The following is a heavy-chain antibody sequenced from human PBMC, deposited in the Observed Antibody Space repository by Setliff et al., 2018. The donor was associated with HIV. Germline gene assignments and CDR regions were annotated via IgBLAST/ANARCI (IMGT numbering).Heavy chain of an antibody. J-gene: IGHJ4*03. Sequence: SVKVSCKASGGTLSNYAVNWVRQAPGGGLEWMGEIIPMFHRTQYAQRFQGRVTFTTDESTNIAYMDMSSLRSDDTGTYYCARGRMAAAGMFIPRALDYWGRGTLVTVSS. V-gene: IGHV1-69*05. CDR1: GGTLSNYA. CDR3: ARGRMAAAGMFIPRALDY. D-gene: IGHD6-13*01. CDR2: IIPMFHRT.